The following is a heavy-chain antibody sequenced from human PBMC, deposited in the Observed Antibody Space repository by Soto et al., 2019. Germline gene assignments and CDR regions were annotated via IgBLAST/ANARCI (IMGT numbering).Heavy chain of an antibody. CDR3: ARGEGSSSWKLNFPLRWASKGRFDP. Sequence: QVQLVQSGAEVKKPGASVKVSCKASGYTFTSYDINWVRQATGQGLEWMGWMNPNSGNTGYAQKFQGRVTMTRNTSISTAYMELSSLRSEDTAVYYCARGEGSSSWKLNFPLRWASKGRFDPWGQGTLVTVSS. D-gene: IGHD6-13*01. V-gene: IGHV1-8*01. CDR2: MNPNSGNT. J-gene: IGHJ5*02. CDR1: GYTFTSYD.